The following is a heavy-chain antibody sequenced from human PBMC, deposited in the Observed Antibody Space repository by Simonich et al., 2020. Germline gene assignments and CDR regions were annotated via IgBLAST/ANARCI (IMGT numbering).Heavy chain of an antibody. J-gene: IGHJ4*02. V-gene: IGHV4-38-2*01. CDR2: IYHNGRT. D-gene: IGHD2-15*01. CDR3: ARAHSRYCSGGSCYFDY. CDR1: GYSISSGYY. Sequence: QVQLQESGPGLVKPSETLSLTCAVSGYSISSGYYWGWIRQPPGKGLEWIGSIYHNGRTYYNPSLKRRVPISVDPSKNQFSLKLSSVTDADTAVYYCARAHSRYCSGGSCYFDYWGQGTLVTVSS.